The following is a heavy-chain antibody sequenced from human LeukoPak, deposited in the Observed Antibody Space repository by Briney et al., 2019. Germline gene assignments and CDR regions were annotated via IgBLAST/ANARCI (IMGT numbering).Heavy chain of an antibody. CDR3: ARRFLGELPDMDV. CDR1: GYSFTSYW. Sequence: GESLKISCKGSGYSFTSYWISWVRQMPGKGLEWMGRIDPSDSDTKYSPSFQGHVTISGDESASTAYLQWSSLKASDTAMYYCARRFLGELPDMDVWGQGTTVTVSS. D-gene: IGHD1-14*01. CDR2: IDPSDSDT. V-gene: IGHV5-10-1*01. J-gene: IGHJ6*02.